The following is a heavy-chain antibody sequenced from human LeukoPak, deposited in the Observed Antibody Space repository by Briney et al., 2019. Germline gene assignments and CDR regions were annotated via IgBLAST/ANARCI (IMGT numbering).Heavy chain of an antibody. J-gene: IGHJ3*02. Sequence: PSETLSLTCTVSGDSISIYYWIWIRQPPGKGREWVGYIYYSGSTNYNPSLKSRVNISVDTSKNKFSLKLSSVTAADTAVYYCARGGGSYLGAFDIWGQGTMVAVSS. CDR2: IYYSGST. V-gene: IGHV4-59*01. D-gene: IGHD1-26*01. CDR3: ARGGGSYLGAFDI. CDR1: GDSISIYY.